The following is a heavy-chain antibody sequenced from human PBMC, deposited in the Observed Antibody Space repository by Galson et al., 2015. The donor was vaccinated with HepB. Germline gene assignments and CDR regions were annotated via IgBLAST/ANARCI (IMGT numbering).Heavy chain of an antibody. CDR3: ARGPTSALRAYYYYGMDV. CDR1: GGTFSSYT. CDR2: IIPILGIA. J-gene: IGHJ6*02. V-gene: IGHV1-69*02. D-gene: IGHD2-2*02. Sequence: SVKVPCKASGGTFSSYTISWVRQAPGQGLEWMGRIIPILGIANYAQKFQGRVTITADKSTSTAYMELSSLRSEDTAVYYCARGPTSALRAYYYYGMDVWGQGTTVTVSS.